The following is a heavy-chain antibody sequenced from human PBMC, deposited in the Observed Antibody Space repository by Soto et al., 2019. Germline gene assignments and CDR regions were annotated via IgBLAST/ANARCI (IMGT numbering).Heavy chain of an antibody. CDR2: IYHSGST. J-gene: IGHJ4*02. CDR3: ASAGGLGAVAADY. Sequence: QLQLQESGSGLVKPSQTLSLTCAVSVGSISSVGSSWSWIRQPPGKGREGIGYIYHSGSTYYNPSLKSRVTISVDRSKNQFSLKLSSVTAADTAVYYCASAGGLGAVAADYWGQGTLVTVSS. D-gene: IGHD6-19*01. V-gene: IGHV4-30-2*01. CDR1: VGSISSVGSS.